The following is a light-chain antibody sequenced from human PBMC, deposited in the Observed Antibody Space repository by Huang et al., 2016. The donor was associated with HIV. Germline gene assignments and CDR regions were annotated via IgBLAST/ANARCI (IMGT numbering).Light chain of an antibody. Sequence: EVVLTQSPATLSLSPGERATLSCRASQSVSTFLAWYQQKPGQAPRLLIYDASNMAAGIPARFSGSGSGTDFTLTISSLEPEDFAVYYCQQRLNWSPPTFGGGTKVEIK. CDR3: QQRLNWSPPT. V-gene: IGKV3-11*01. CDR2: DAS. CDR1: QSVSTF. J-gene: IGKJ4*01.